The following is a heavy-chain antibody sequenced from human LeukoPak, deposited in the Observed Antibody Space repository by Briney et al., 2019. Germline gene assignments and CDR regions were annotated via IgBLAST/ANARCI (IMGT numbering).Heavy chain of an antibody. CDR1: GGTFSSYA. CDR3: ARVGTYYYGLGILSAESYYFDY. CDR2: IIPILGIA. Sequence: SVKVSCKASGGTFSSYAISWVRQAPGQGLEWMGRIIPILGIANYAQKFQGRVTITADKSTSTAYMELSSLRSEDTAVYYCARVGTYYYGLGILSAESYYFDYWGQGTLVTVSS. J-gene: IGHJ4*02. D-gene: IGHD3-10*01. V-gene: IGHV1-69*04.